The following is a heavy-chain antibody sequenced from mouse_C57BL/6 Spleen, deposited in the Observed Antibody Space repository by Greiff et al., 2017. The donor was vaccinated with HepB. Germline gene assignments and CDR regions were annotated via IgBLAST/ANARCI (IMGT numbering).Heavy chain of an antibody. J-gene: IGHJ2*01. CDR3: ARHEGVPSFDGSFFDY. D-gene: IGHD2-3*01. CDR1: GYTFTEYT. V-gene: IGHV1-62-2*01. Sequence: VQLQQSGAELVKPGASVKLSCKASGYTFTEYTIHWVKQRSGQGLEWIGWFYPGSGSIKYNEKFKDKATLTADKSSSTVYMELSRLTSEDSAVYFCARHEGVPSFDGSFFDYWGQSTTLTVSS. CDR2: FYPGSGSI.